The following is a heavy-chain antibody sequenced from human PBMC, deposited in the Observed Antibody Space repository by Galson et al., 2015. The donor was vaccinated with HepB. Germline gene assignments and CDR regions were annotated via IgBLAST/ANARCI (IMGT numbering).Heavy chain of an antibody. V-gene: IGHV1-46*03. D-gene: IGHD2-15*01. CDR2: INPSGGST. CDR3: ARYKNTALAAPYYFDY. Sequence: SVKVSCKASGYTFTSYYMHWVRQAPGQGLEWMGIINPSGGSTSYAQKFQGRVTMTRDTSTSTVYMELSSLRSEDTAVYYCARYKNTALAAPYYFDYWGQGTLVTVSS. CDR1: GYTFTSYY. J-gene: IGHJ4*02.